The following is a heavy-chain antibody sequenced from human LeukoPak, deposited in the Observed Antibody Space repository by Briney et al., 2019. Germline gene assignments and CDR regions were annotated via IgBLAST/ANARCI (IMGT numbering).Heavy chain of an antibody. D-gene: IGHD1-1*01. J-gene: IGHJ5*02. CDR2: IYYTGRT. Sequence: SETLSLTCTVSGGSISSSSHSWGWMRQPPGKGLDWTGTIYYTGRTYYHPSLESRLTISVDTSKNQFSLKLTSVTAADTAIYYCAQSLGSGNWIGNWFDPRGQGTLVTVSS. CDR1: GGSISSSSHS. V-gene: IGHV4-39*01. CDR3: AQSLGSGNWIGNWFDP.